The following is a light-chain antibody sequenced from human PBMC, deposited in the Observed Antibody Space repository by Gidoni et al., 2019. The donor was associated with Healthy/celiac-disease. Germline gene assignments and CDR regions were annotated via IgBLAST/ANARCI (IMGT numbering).Light chain of an antibody. CDR3: SSYTSSSTLV. CDR2: DVS. V-gene: IGLV2-14*03. J-gene: IGLJ2*01. CDR1: SSDVGGYNY. Sequence: QSALTQPASVSGSPGQSITISCTGTSSDVGGYNYVSWYQQHPGKAPKLMIYDVSNRPSGGFKSLLWFKVGKQGLLTISGLQAEDEADYYCSSYTSSSTLVFGGGTKLTVL.